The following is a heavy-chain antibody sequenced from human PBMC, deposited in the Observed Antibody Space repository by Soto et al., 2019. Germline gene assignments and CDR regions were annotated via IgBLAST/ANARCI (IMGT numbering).Heavy chain of an antibody. J-gene: IGHJ3*02. CDR2: IYHSGST. Sequence: SETLSLTCAVSGYSISSGYYRGWIRQPPVKGREWIGSIYHSGSTYYNPPLKSRVTISVDTSKNQFTLKLSSVTAEDTAVYYCARDGILYDSSEMDAFDIWGQGTMVTVSS. CDR1: GYSISSGYY. CDR3: ARDGILYDSSEMDAFDI. D-gene: IGHD3-22*01. V-gene: IGHV4-38-2*02.